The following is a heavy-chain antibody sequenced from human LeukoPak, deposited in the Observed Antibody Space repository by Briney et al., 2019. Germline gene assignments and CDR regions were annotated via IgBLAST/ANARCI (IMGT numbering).Heavy chain of an antibody. D-gene: IGHD6-13*01. V-gene: IGHV4-34*01. CDR1: GGSFSGYY. CDR3: ARAIAAAELDY. CDR2: INHSGST. J-gene: IGHJ4*02. Sequence: SETLSLTCAVYGGSFSGYYWSWIRQPPGKGLEWIGEINHSGSTNYNPSLKSRVTISVDTSKNQFSLKLSSVTAADTAVYYCARAIAAAELDYWGQGTLVTVSS.